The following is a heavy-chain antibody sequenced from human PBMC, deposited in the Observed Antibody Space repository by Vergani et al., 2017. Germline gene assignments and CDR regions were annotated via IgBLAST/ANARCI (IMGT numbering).Heavy chain of an antibody. V-gene: IGHV4-38-2*01. J-gene: IGHJ6*03. D-gene: IGHD6-19*01. Sequence: QVQLVESGGGLVQPGGSLRLSCAASGFTFSSYSMNWVRQAPGKGLEWIGSIYHSGSTYYNPSLKSRVTISVDTSKNQFSLKLSSVTAADTAVYYCARIIAVAYYYYYYMDVWGKGTTVTVSS. CDR3: ARIIAVAYYYYYYMDV. CDR1: GFTFSSYS. CDR2: IYHSGST.